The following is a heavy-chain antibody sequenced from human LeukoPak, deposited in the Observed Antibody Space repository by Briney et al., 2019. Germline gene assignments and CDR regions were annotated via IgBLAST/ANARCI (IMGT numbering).Heavy chain of an antibody. CDR3: ARDRGSSSSGDY. V-gene: IGHV1-18*01. D-gene: IGHD2-15*01. CDR1: GYTFTSYG. J-gene: IGHJ4*02. CDR2: ISAYNGNT. Sequence: ASVKVSCKASGYTFTSYGISWVGQAPGQGLAWMGWISAYNGNTNYAQRLQGRVTMTTDTSTSTAYMELRSLRSDDTAVYYCARDRGSSSSGDYGGQGTLVTVSA.